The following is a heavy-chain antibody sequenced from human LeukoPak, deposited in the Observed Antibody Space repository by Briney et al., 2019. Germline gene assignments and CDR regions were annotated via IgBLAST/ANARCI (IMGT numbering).Heavy chain of an antibody. J-gene: IGHJ4*02. CDR1: GGSISSGGYS. V-gene: IGHV4-30-2*01. CDR2: IYHSGST. Sequence: PSQTLSLTCAVSGGSISSGGYSWSWIRQPPGKGLEWIGYIYHSGSTYYNPSLKSRVTILVDRSKNQFSLKLSSVTAADTAGYYCARARGSSWYRSAWYFDYWGQGTLVTVSS. D-gene: IGHD6-13*01. CDR3: ARARGSSWYRSAWYFDY.